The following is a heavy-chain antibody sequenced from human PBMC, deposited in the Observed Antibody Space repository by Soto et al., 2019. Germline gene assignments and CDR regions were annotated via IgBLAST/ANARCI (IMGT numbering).Heavy chain of an antibody. J-gene: IGHJ6*02. V-gene: IGHV1-69*13. CDR1: GGTFSSYA. CDR2: IIPIFGTA. CDR3: ARDRDYYDSSGYYSRVYGMDV. D-gene: IGHD3-22*01. Sequence: SVKVSCKXSGGTFSSYAISWVRQAPGQGLEWMGGIIPIFGTANYAQKFQGRVTITADESTSTAYMELSSLRSEDTAVYYCARDRDYYDSSGYYSRVYGMDVWGQGTTVTVSS.